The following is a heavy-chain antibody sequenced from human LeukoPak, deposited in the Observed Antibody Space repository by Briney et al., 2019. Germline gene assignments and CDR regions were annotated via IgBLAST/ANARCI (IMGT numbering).Heavy chain of an antibody. Sequence: PGRSLRLSCAASGFTFSSYAMHWVRQAPGKGLEWLAVISSDGSTKYYADSVKGRFTISRDNSKNTLFLQMNSLRAEDTAVYYCARVSIFGVVIPPDFWGQGTLVTVSS. J-gene: IGHJ4*02. V-gene: IGHV3-30*01. CDR3: ARVSIFGVVIPPDF. CDR2: ISSDGSTK. D-gene: IGHD3-3*02. CDR1: GFTFSSYA.